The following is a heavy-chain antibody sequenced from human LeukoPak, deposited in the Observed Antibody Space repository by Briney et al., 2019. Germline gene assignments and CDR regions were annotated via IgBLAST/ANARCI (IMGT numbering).Heavy chain of an antibody. CDR2: LNPNSGDT. V-gene: IGHV1-8*03. CDR3: ARGVPSSWSGDEYFQH. Sequence: ASVKVSCKASGYTFTNYDINWVRQATGQGPEWMAWLNPNSGDTGFAQKFQGRLTITRDTSINTAYMELNSLRSEDTAVYYCARGVPSSWSGDEYFQHWGQGTLATVSS. D-gene: IGHD6-13*01. J-gene: IGHJ1*01. CDR1: GYTFTNYD.